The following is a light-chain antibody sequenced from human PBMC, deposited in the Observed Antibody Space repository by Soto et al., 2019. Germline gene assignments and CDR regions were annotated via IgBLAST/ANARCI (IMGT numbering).Light chain of an antibody. CDR2: GAS. CDR3: QQRSNWPPVT. Sequence: EIVMTQPPATLSVSPGERATLSCVASQSVSSNLAWYQQKPGQAPRLLIYGASTRATGIPARSSGSGSGTEFTLTISSLEPEDFAVYYCQQRSNWPPVTFGQGTRLEIK. J-gene: IGKJ5*01. CDR1: QSVSSN. V-gene: IGKV3-15*01.